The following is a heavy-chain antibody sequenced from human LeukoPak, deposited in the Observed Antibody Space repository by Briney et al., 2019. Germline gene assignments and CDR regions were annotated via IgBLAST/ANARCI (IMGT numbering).Heavy chain of an antibody. D-gene: IGHD3-10*01. V-gene: IGHV4-34*01. J-gene: IGHJ4*02. Sequence: PLEALSLTCAVYGGSFSGYYWSWIRQPPGKGLEWIGEISHSGSTNYNPSLKSRVTISVDTSKNQFSLKLSSVTAADTAVYYCARARPPTYYYGSGMYYYFDYWGQGTLVTVSS. CDR2: ISHSGST. CDR3: ARARPPTYYYGSGMYYYFDY. CDR1: GGSFSGYY.